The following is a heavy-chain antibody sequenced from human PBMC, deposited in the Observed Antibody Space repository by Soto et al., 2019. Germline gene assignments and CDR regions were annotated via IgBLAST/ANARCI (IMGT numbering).Heavy chain of an antibody. CDR3: ARDGDIAAAGKVYYYGMDV. J-gene: IGHJ6*02. CDR1: GGSISSYY. D-gene: IGHD6-13*01. Sequence: SETLSLTCTVSGGSISSYYWSWIRQPAGKGLEWIGRIYTSGSTNYSPSLKSRVTMSVDTSKNQFSLKLSSVTAADTAVYYCARDGDIAAAGKVYYYGMDVWGQGTTVTVSS. V-gene: IGHV4-4*07. CDR2: IYTSGST.